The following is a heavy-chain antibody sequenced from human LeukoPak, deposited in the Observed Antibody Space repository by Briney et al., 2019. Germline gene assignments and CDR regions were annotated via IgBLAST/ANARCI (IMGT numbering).Heavy chain of an antibody. V-gene: IGHV1-69*01. Sequence: SSVKVSCKASGGTFSSYALSWVRQAPGQGLEWMGGIIPIFGTANYAQKFQGRVTITADESTSTAYMELSSLRSEDTAVYYCASGDSSGYRIGNYYGMDVWGQGTTVTVSS. D-gene: IGHD3-22*01. CDR2: IIPIFGTA. CDR3: ASGDSSGYRIGNYYGMDV. J-gene: IGHJ6*02. CDR1: GGTFSSYA.